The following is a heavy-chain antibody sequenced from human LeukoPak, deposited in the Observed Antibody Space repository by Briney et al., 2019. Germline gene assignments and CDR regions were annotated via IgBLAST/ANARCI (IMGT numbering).Heavy chain of an antibody. Sequence: GGSLRLSCAASGFTFSSYSMNWVRQAPGKGLEWISYISRRSSTIYYADSVKGRFTISRDNAKNSLYLQMNSLRAEDTAIYYCARVHPLLSVESYYYYMDVWGKGTTVTVAS. CDR2: ISRRSSTI. V-gene: IGHV3-48*01. J-gene: IGHJ6*03. CDR3: ARVHPLLSVESYYYYMDV. CDR1: GFTFSSYS. D-gene: IGHD2/OR15-2a*01.